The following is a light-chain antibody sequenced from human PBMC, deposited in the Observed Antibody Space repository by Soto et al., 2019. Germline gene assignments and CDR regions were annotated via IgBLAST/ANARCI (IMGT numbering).Light chain of an antibody. CDR3: QKYNSAPWT. Sequence: DIQMTQSPSSLSSSVGDRVTITGQASQDISNYLNWYQQKPGKAPKLLIYDASNLETGVPSRFSGSGSGTDFTLTISSLQPEDVATYYCQKYNSAPWTFGQGTKVDI. CDR1: QDISNY. V-gene: IGKV1-27*01. CDR2: DAS. J-gene: IGKJ1*01.